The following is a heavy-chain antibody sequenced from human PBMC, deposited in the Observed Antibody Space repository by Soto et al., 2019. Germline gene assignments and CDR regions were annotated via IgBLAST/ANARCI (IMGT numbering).Heavy chain of an antibody. V-gene: IGHV2-5*02. CDR2: IYWDDDK. D-gene: IGHD5-12*01. J-gene: IGHJ4*02. CDR3: AHRPYGYKYYFDY. CDR1: GFSLSTRGVG. Sequence: QITLKESGPPLVKPTQTLTLTCAFSGFSLSTRGVGVGWFRQPPGRALEWLALIYWDDDKRYSPSLQSRLTITRDTSKHQVLLTMPNMDPVDTATYYCAHRPYGYKYYFDYWGQGTLVTVSS.